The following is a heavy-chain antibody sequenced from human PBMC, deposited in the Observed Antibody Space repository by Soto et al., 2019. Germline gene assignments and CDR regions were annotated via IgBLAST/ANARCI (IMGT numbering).Heavy chain of an antibody. CDR1: GGSISSYY. D-gene: IGHD3-10*01. CDR3: ARARITMVREVIKYNMDV. J-gene: IGHJ6*02. CDR2: IYNSGST. Sequence: SETLSLTCTVSGGSISSYYWSWIRRPPGKGLEWIGYIYNSGSTHSNPSLQSRVTISVDTSKNQFSLKLSSVTAADTGIYYCARARITMVREVIKYNMDVWGQGTTVTV. V-gene: IGHV4-59*01.